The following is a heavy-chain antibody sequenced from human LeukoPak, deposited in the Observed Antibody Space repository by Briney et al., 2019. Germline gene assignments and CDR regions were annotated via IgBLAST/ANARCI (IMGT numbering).Heavy chain of an antibody. J-gene: IGHJ4*02. V-gene: IGHV4-39*07. CDR1: GGSISSSSYY. Sequence: PSETLSLTCTVSGGSISSSSYYWGWIRQPPGKGLEWIGSIYYIGNTYYNPSLKSRVTISVDTSKSQFSLKLSSVTAADTAVYYCARDRSGYCGGGSCYSSVFFDYWGQGTLVTVSS. D-gene: IGHD2-15*01. CDR3: ARDRSGYCGGGSCYSSVFFDY. CDR2: IYYIGNT.